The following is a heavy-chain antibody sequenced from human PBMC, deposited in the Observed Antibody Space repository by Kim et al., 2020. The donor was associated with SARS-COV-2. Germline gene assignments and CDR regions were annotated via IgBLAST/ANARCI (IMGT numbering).Heavy chain of an antibody. CDR3: ARGEDGYKGSGFRY. CDR1: GGSISSSNW. J-gene: IGHJ4*02. D-gene: IGHD5-12*01. CDR2: IYHSGST. V-gene: IGHV4-4*02. Sequence: SETLSLTCAVSGGSISSSNWWSWVRQPPGKGLEWIGEIYHSGSTNYNPSLKSRITISVDKSKNQFSLKLSAVTAADTAVYYCARGEDGYKGSGFRYWGQGTLVTVSS.